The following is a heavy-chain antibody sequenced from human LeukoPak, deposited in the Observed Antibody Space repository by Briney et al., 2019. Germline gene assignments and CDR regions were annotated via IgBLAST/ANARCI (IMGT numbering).Heavy chain of an antibody. J-gene: IGHJ6*02. CDR1: GGSISSSNW. CDR3: ARDGYSSGWPPFLENYYYGMDV. CDR2: IYHSGST. D-gene: IGHD6-19*01. Sequence: PSGTLSLTCAVSGGSISSSNWWSWVRQPPGKGLEWIGEIYHSGSTNYNPSLKSRVTISVDKSKNQFTLKLSSVTAADTAVYYCARDGYSSGWPPFLENYYYGMDVWGQGTTVTVSS. V-gene: IGHV4-4*02.